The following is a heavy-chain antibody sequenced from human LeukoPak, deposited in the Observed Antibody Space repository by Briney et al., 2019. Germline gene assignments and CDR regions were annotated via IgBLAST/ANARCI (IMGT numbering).Heavy chain of an antibody. Sequence: SETLSLTCTVSGVSISSSSYYWGWIRQPPGKGLEWIGSIYYSGSTYYNPSLKSRVTISVDTSKNQFSLKLSSVTAADTAVYYCARGRILYAIRNDAFDIWGQGTMVTVSS. J-gene: IGHJ3*02. CDR1: GVSISSSSYY. CDR3: ARGRILYAIRNDAFDI. CDR2: IYYSGST. D-gene: IGHD2-8*01. V-gene: IGHV4-39*07.